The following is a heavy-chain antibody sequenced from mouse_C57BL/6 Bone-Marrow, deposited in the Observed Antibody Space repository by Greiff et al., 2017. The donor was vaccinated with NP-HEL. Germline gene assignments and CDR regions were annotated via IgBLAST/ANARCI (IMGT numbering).Heavy chain of an antibody. J-gene: IGHJ1*03. V-gene: IGHV1-55*01. D-gene: IGHD2-5*01. CDR3: ARSDYYSNRWYFDV. CDR2: IYPGSGST. Sequence: QVQLKQPGAELVKPGASVKMSCKASGYTFTSYWITWVKQRPGQGLEWIGDIYPGSGSTNYNEKFKSKATLTVDTSSSTAYMQLSSLTSEDSAVYYCARSDYYSNRWYFDVWGTGTTVTVSS. CDR1: GYTFTSYW.